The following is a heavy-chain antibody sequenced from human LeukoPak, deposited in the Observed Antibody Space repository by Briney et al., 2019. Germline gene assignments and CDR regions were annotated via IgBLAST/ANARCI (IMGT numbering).Heavy chain of an antibody. D-gene: IGHD3-10*01. CDR1: GLTFSNYG. J-gene: IGHJ4*02. CDR2: IRYDGTIK. CDR3: AKDVNVGGDYFDY. Sequence: PGGSLRPSCAASGLTFSNYGMHWVRLAPGKGLEWVAFIRYDGTIKYYVDSVKGRFTVSRDNSKNTPYLQMISPRAEDTAVSYCAKDVNVGGDYFDYWGQGTLVTVSS. V-gene: IGHV3-30*02.